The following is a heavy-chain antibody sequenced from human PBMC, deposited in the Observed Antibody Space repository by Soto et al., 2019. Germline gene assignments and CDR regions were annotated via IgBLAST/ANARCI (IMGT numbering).Heavy chain of an antibody. D-gene: IGHD3-22*01. CDR3: ARVKGSGYHNWFDP. CDR2: INAGNGNT. V-gene: IGHV1-3*01. CDR1: GYTFTTYD. Sequence: GASVKVSCKASGYTFTTYDMHWVRQAPGQRLEWMGWINAGNGNTKYSQKFQGRVTITRDTSASTAYMELRSLRSDDTAEYYCARVKGSGYHNWFDPWGQGTLVTVSS. J-gene: IGHJ5*02.